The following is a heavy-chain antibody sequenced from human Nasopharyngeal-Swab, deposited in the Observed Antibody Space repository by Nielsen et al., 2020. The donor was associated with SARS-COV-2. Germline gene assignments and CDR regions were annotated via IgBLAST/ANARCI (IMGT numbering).Heavy chain of an antibody. V-gene: IGHV3-15*01. CDR2: IKSKTDGGTT. Sequence: GESLKISCAASGFTFSNAWMGWVRQAPGKGLEWVGRIKSKTDGGTTDYAAPVKGRFTISRDDSKNTLYLQMNSLKTEDTAVYYCTTAQSLYYYYMDVWGKGTTVTVSS. CDR1: GFTFSNAW. CDR3: TTAQSLYYYYMDV. J-gene: IGHJ6*03.